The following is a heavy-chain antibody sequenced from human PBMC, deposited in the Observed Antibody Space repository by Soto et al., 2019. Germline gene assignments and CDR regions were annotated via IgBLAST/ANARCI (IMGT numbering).Heavy chain of an antibody. V-gene: IGHV1-69*08. CDR1: GGTFSSYT. D-gene: IGHD5-12*01. CDR3: ARDSTVYYSGFHS. CDR2: VIPFLSIA. Sequence: QVHLVQSGAEVKKPGSSVKVSCKTSGGTFSSYTISWVRQAPGQGLEWMGRVIPFLSIANYAQKFLGRVTIAADNSTSTAYMELSSLRSEETAVYYCARDSTVYYSGFHSWGQGTLVTVSS. J-gene: IGHJ5*02.